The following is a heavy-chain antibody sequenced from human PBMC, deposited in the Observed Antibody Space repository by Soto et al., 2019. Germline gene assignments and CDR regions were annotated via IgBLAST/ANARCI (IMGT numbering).Heavy chain of an antibody. CDR3: ARDPDGITDFDH. CDR1: GFTFRAYA. Sequence: EVQLVESGGGLVQPGGSLRLSCAASGFTFRAYAMNWVRQAPGKGLEWVSFIGTSTTYIQYADSVKGRFTISRDNANNSLYLQMDTLRAEDTAVYSCARDPDGITDFDHWGQGTLVTVS. D-gene: IGHD1-20*01. CDR2: IGTSTTYI. J-gene: IGHJ4*02. V-gene: IGHV3-48*01.